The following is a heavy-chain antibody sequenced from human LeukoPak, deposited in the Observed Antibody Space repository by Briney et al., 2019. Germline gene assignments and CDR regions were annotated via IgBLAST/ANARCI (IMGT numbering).Heavy chain of an antibody. CDR2: INPNSGGT. D-gene: IGHD6-13*01. Sequence: EASVRVSCKASGYTFTNYGISWVRQAPGQGLEWMGWINPNSGGTNYAQKFQGRVTMTRDTSISTAYMELSRLRSDDTAVYYCARDRAAAGTRWYFDLWGRGTLVTVSS. CDR1: GYTFTNYG. J-gene: IGHJ2*01. V-gene: IGHV1-2*02. CDR3: ARDRAAAGTRWYFDL.